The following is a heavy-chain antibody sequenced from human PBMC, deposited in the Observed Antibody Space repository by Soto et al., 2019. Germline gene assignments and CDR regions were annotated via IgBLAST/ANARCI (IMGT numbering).Heavy chain of an antibody. D-gene: IGHD4-17*01. J-gene: IGHJ4*02. CDR1: GGTFSSYT. Sequence: QVQLVQSGAEVKKPWSSLKVSCKASGGTFSSYTITWVLQAPGQGREWMGGIIPIYGTANYAQKFQGRVTLTAYASTSTAYMELNRRTSEDAAVYYCAGGPVTTYCDYWGQGPLVTVSS. V-gene: IGHV1-69*12. CDR2: IIPIYGTA. CDR3: AGGPVTTYCDY.